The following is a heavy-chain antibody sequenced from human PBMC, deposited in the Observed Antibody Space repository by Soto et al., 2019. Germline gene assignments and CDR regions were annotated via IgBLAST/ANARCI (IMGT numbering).Heavy chain of an antibody. J-gene: IGHJ5*02. CDR3: ARGRSLRWDWFDP. CDR2: ITPNTGGT. D-gene: IGHD2-21*01. V-gene: IGHV1-2*02. Sequence: QVQLVQSAPEVRQPGASVKVSCKASGYIFTGFHIHWIRQAPGHGLEWMGWITPNTGGTNYAQKVQGRVTMTRDTSISTAYLEMASLKFDDTAVYYCARGRSLRWDWFDPWGQGTLVTVSS. CDR1: GYIFTGFH.